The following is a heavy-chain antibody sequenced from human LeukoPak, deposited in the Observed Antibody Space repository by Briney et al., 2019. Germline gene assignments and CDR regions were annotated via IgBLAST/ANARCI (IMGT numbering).Heavy chain of an antibody. V-gene: IGHV1-2*02. CDR2: INPNSGGT. Sequence: ASVKVSCKASGYTFTGYYMQWVRQAPGQGLEWMGWINPNSGGTNYAQKFQGRVTRTRDTSISTAYMELSRLTSDDTAVYYCARVGSTVAAGTPDYWGQGTLVTVSS. CDR3: ARVGSTVAAGTPDY. D-gene: IGHD6-13*01. CDR1: GYTFTGYY. J-gene: IGHJ4*02.